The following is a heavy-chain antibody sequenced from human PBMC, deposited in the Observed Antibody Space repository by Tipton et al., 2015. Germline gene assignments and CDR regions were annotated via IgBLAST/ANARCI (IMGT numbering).Heavy chain of an antibody. J-gene: IGHJ4*02. Sequence: LRLSCSVSGGSIISTSYYWGWIRQPPGKGLEWIGEINHSGRPNYTPSLKSRVTISVDTSKHQFSLKLSSVTASDTAVYYCARARGRHGGLFDSWGQGILVTVSS. CDR2: INHSGRP. CDR1: GGSIISTSYY. D-gene: IGHD4-23*01. CDR3: ARARGRHGGLFDS. V-gene: IGHV4-39*07.